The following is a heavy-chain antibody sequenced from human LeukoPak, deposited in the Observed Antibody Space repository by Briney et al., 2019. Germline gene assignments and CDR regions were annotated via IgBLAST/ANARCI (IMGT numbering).Heavy chain of an antibody. V-gene: IGHV1-18*01. CDR2: VSAYNGNT. Sequence: ASVKVSCKASGYTFTSYGISWVRQAPGQGLEWLGWVSAYNGNTNYAQKLQGRVTMTTDTSTSTAYMELRSLRSDDTAVYYCARDGITIFGVVIKMRFDPWGQGTLVTVSS. D-gene: IGHD3-3*01. J-gene: IGHJ5*02. CDR1: GYTFTSYG. CDR3: ARDGITIFGVVIKMRFDP.